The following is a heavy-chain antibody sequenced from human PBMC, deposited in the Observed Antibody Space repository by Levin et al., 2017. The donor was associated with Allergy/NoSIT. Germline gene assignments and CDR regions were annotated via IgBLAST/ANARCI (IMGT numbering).Heavy chain of an antibody. D-gene: IGHD3-9*01. CDR2: INHSGST. Sequence: SETLSLTCAVYGGSFSGYYWSWIRQPPGKGLEWIGEINHSGSTNYNPSLKSRVTISVDTSKNQFSLKLSSVTAADTAVYYCARREALRYFYSVSVPAFDIWGQGTMVTVSS. V-gene: IGHV4-34*01. CDR3: ARREALRYFYSVSVPAFDI. J-gene: IGHJ3*02. CDR1: GGSFSGYY.